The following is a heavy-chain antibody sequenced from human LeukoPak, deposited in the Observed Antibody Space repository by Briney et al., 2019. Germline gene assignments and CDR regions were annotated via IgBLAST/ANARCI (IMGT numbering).Heavy chain of an antibody. J-gene: IGHJ4*02. V-gene: IGHV3-48*03. Sequence: GGSLRLSCAASGFTFGSYEMNWVRQAPGKGLEWVSYISSSGSTIYYADSVKGRFTISRDNAKNSLYLQMNSLRAEDTAVYYCARDIPLSSTRINYFDYWGQGTLVTVSS. CDR2: ISSSGSTI. CDR1: GFTFGSYE. D-gene: IGHD2-2*01. CDR3: ARDIPLSSTRINYFDY.